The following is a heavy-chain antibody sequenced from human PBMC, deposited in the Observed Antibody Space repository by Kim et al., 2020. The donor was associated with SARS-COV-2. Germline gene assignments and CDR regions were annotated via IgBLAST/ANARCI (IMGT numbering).Heavy chain of an antibody. CDR2: INHSGST. CDR3: ASVWGIYYGSGSYGVYYYYCMDL. Sequence: SETLSLTCAVYGGSFSGYYWSWIRQPPGKGLEWIGEINHSGSTNYNPSLKSRVTISVDTSKNQFSLKLRSVTAADTAVYYCASVWGIYYGSGSYGVYYYYCMDLWGQGTAVTVSS. J-gene: IGHJ6*02. V-gene: IGHV4-34*01. D-gene: IGHD3-10*01. CDR1: GGSFSGYY.